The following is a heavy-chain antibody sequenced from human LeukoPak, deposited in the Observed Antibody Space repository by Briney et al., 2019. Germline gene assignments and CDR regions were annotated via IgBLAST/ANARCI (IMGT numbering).Heavy chain of an antibody. Sequence: GGSLRLSCAVSGSNLNSYAMHWVRQAPGKGLEWVAVIRHDEANSFYADSVQGRFTISRDTSKKLLYLQMNSLRVEDTAVYYCAKEYTPSSPLGELDSWGQGTLVTVSS. CDR1: GSNLNSYA. V-gene: IGHV3-30*02. CDR3: AKEYTPSSPLGELDS. D-gene: IGHD6-6*01. CDR2: IRHDEANS. J-gene: IGHJ4*02.